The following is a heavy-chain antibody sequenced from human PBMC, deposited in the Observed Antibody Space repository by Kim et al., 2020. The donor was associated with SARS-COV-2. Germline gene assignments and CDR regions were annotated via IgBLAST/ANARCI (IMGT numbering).Heavy chain of an antibody. J-gene: IGHJ3*02. CDR1: GGTFSSYA. CDR2: IIPIFGTA. CDR3: ARDRDIVATSGSAFDI. D-gene: IGHD5-12*01. V-gene: IGHV1-69*13. Sequence: SVKVSCKASGGTFSSYAISWVRQAPGQGLEWMGGIIPIFGTANYAQKFQGRVTITADESTSTAYMELSSLRSEDTAVYYCARDRDIVATSGSAFDIWGQGTMVTVSS.